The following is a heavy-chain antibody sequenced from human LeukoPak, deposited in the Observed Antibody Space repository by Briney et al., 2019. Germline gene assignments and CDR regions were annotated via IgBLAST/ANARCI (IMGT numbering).Heavy chain of an antibody. Sequence: SETLSLTCTVSGGSISSSSYYWGWIRQPPGKGLEWIGSIYYSGSTYYNPSLKGRVTISVDTSKNQFSLKLSAVTAADTAVYYCARHGLQWELRPLYYFDYWGQGTLVTVSS. D-gene: IGHD1-26*01. CDR3: ARHGLQWELRPLYYFDY. CDR1: GGSISSSSYY. V-gene: IGHV4-39*01. CDR2: IYYSGST. J-gene: IGHJ4*02.